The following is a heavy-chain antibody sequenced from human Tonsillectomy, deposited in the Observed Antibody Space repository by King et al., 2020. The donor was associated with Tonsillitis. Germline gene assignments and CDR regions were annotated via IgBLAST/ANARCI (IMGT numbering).Heavy chain of an antibody. CDR1: RFTFSGSA. D-gene: IGHD4-17*01. J-gene: IGHJ4*02. CDR3: TIFAAPEYGDYGEY. V-gene: IGHV3-73*02. CDR2: IRSKANSFAT. Sequence: VQLVESGGGLVQPGGSLKLSCAASRFTFSGSAMHWVRQASGKGLEWVGRIRSKANSFATAYAASVKGRFTISRDDSKNTVYLQMNSLKTEDTAVYYCTIFAAPEYGDYGEYWGQGTLVTVSS.